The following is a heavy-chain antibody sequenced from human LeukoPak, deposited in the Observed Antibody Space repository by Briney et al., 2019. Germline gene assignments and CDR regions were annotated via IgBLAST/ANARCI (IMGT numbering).Heavy chain of an antibody. CDR1: GFTFSSYG. D-gene: IGHD4-17*01. CDR3: ARDPYGDYDPPLYYFDY. V-gene: IGHV3-33*01. CDR2: IWYDGSNK. Sequence: GGSLRLSCAASGFTFSSYGMHWVRQAPGKGLEWVAVIWYDGSNKYYADSVKGRFTISRDNSKNTLYLQMNSLRAEDTAVYYCARDPYGDYDPPLYYFDYWGQETLVTVSS. J-gene: IGHJ4*02.